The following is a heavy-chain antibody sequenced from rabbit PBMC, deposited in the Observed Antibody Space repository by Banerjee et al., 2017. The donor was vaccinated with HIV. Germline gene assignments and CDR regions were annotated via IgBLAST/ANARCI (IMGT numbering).Heavy chain of an antibody. Sequence: QEQLEESGGDLVKPEGSLTLTCTASGFSFSSSYWISWVRQAPGKGLEWIACIYAGSSGSTYYASWVNGRFTISKTSSTTVTLQMTSLTAADTATYFCARDLAGVIGWNFNLWGQGTLVTVS. CDR1: GFSFSSSYW. J-gene: IGHJ4*01. CDR2: IYAGSSGST. V-gene: IGHV1S45*01. CDR3: ARDLAGVIGWNFNL. D-gene: IGHD4-1*01.